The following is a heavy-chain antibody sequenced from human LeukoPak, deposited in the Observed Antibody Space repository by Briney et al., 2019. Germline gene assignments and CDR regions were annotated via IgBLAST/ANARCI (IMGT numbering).Heavy chain of an antibody. J-gene: IGHJ6*02. CDR1: GFTFSSYA. CDR2: ISDSGDST. CDR3: AKDHALARAVAGISGDYYYGMDV. V-gene: IGHV3-23*01. D-gene: IGHD6-19*01. Sequence: GGSLRLSCAASGFTFSSYAMSWVRQAPGKGLEWVSGISDSGDSTYYADSVKGRFTISRDYSKSTLYLQMNSLRAEDTAVYYCAKDHALARAVAGISGDYYYGMDVWGQGTTVTVSS.